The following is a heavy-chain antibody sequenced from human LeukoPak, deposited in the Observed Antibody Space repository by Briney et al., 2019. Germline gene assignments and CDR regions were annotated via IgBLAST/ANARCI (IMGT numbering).Heavy chain of an antibody. D-gene: IGHD6-13*01. CDR1: RFTLDDYA. J-gene: IGHJ6*02. Sequence: GKSLLHSCSVPRFTLDDYARPSVRQDPAGGLEWVSCRSRNSGILGYADSVKGRFSISRDNAKNSLYLKMNSLRAEDTALYYCAKDMGLGGGQQLVGGDYYYYYGMGDWGQGTTVTVSS. CDR3: AKDMGLGGGQQLVGGDYYYYYGMGD. CDR2: RSRNSGIL. V-gene: IGHV3-9*01.